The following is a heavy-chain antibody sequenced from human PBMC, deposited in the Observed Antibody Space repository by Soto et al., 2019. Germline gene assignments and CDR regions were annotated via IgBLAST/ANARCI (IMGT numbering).Heavy chain of an antibody. CDR2: IMPVFRTP. CDR1: GGTFTSSA. V-gene: IGHV1-69*12. Sequence: QVHLEQSGAEVKKPGSSVKVSCKASGGTFTSSAISWVRQAPGQGLEWMGGIMPVFRTPDYAQKFQGRVTVSADESTRTAYMELSGLTSDDTAVYYCARDKDRPQLGVNYYYILDVWGQGTTVTVSS. J-gene: IGHJ6*02. D-gene: IGHD3-3*02. CDR3: ARDKDRPQLGVNYYYILDV.